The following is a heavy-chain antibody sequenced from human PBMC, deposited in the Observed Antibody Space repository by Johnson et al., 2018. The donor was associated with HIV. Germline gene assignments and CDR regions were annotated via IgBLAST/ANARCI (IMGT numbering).Heavy chain of an antibody. Sequence: MQLVESGGGVVRPGGSLRLSCAASGFTFSSYWMSWVRQAPGKGLEWVANIKQDGSAQYYVDSVQGRFTISRDNSKNTLYMQMNSLRAEDTAVYYCASGVVTLSFDIWGQGTMVTVSS. V-gene: IGHV3-7*01. D-gene: IGHD3-3*01. CDR2: IKQDGSAQ. J-gene: IGHJ3*02. CDR1: GFTFSSYW. CDR3: ASGVVTLSFDI.